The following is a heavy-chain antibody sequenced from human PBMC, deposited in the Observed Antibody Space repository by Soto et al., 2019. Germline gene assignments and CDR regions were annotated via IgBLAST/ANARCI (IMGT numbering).Heavy chain of an antibody. Sequence: SETLSLTCAVSGYFMTNGNYWGWIRQSPGKGLEWIGSIYYTGRTYYNPSLKSRVTMSVDTSKNQFSLKLTSVTAADTAVYYCARDRAAVASTFDYWGPGTLVTVLL. CDR2: IYYTGRT. J-gene: IGHJ4*02. V-gene: IGHV4-38-2*02. D-gene: IGHD6-13*01. CDR1: GYFMTNGNY. CDR3: ARDRAAVASTFDY.